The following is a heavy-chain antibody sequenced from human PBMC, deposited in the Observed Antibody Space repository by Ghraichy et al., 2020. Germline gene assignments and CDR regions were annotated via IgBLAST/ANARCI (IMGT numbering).Heavy chain of an antibody. CDR2: ISGSGGST. J-gene: IGHJ6*02. D-gene: IGHD4-17*01. CDR3: AKARDTVTTPGYYGMDV. Sequence: GGSLRLSCAASGFTFSSYAMTWVRQAPGKGLEWVSGISGSGGSTYYADSVKGRFTFSRDNSKNTLYLQMNSLRAEDTAVYYCAKARDTVTTPGYYGMDVWGLGTTVTVSS. V-gene: IGHV3-23*01. CDR1: GFTFSSYA.